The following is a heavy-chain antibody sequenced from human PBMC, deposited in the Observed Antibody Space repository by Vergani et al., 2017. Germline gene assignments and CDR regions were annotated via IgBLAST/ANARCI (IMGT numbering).Heavy chain of an antibody. CDR2: ISSNGGST. V-gene: IGHV3-64D*06. D-gene: IGHD3-16*01. J-gene: IGHJ3*02. CDR1: GFTFSSYA. Sequence: EVQLVESGGGLVQPGGSLRLSCSASGFTFSSYAMHWVRQAPGKGLEYVSAISSNGGSTYYADSVKGRFTISRDNSKNTLYLQMSRLRAEDTAVYYCVKDADLGQQDAFDIWGQGTMVTVSS. CDR3: VKDADLGQQDAFDI.